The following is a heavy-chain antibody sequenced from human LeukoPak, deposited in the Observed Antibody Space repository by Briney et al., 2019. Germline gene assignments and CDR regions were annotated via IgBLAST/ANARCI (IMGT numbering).Heavy chain of an antibody. CDR2: IIPIFGTA. Sequence: SVKVSCKASGGTFSSYAISWVRQAPGQGLEWMGGIIPIFGTANYAQKFQGRVTITTDESTSTAYMELSSLRSEDTAVYYCARGAGTPPYSHSSYWAVWGKGPPVTVSS. CDR3: ARGAGTPPYSHSSYWAV. CDR1: GGTFSSYA. V-gene: IGHV1-69*05. J-gene: IGHJ6*03.